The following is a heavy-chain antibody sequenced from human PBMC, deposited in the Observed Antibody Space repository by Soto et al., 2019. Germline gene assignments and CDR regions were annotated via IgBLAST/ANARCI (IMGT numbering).Heavy chain of an antibody. D-gene: IGHD6-13*01. CDR2: IYYSGST. Sequence: SETLSLTCTVSGGSISSYYWSWIRQPPGKGLEWIGYIYYSGSTNYNPSLKSRVTISVDTSKNQFSLKLSSVTAADTAVYYCARGESAYSSSWYHFDYWGQGTLVTVSS. J-gene: IGHJ4*02. CDR1: GGSISSYY. CDR3: ARGESAYSSSWYHFDY. V-gene: IGHV4-59*01.